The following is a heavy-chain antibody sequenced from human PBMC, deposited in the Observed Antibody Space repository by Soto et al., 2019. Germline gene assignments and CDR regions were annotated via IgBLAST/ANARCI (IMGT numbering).Heavy chain of an antibody. V-gene: IGHV3-66*01. CDR1: GFTVSSNY. CDR2: IYSGGST. J-gene: IGHJ6*02. D-gene: IGHD2-2*01. Sequence: PGGSLRLSCAASGFTVSSNYMSWVRQAPGKGLEWVSVIYSGGSTYYADSVKGRFTISRDNSKNTLYLQMNSLRAEDTAVYFCAHRLETCSGTYCDYYGLDVWGQGTTVTVSS. CDR3: AHRLETCSGTYCDYYGLDV.